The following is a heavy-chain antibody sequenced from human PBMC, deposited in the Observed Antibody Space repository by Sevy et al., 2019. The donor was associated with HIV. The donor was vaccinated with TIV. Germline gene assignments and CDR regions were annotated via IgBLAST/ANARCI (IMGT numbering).Heavy chain of an antibody. D-gene: IGHD3-22*01. CDR1: GFTFNNYG. CDR2: IWNDQINK. J-gene: IGHJ3*01. Sequence: GGSLRLSYAASGFTFNNYGMHWVRQAPGKGLEWVAVIWNDQINKHYADSVKGRFTISRDNSKNTLYLQMNSLRAEDTAVYYCASLPNNYYDTSGSSGDDAFDLWGRGTMVTVSS. CDR3: ASLPNNYYDTSGSSGDDAFDL. V-gene: IGHV3-33*03.